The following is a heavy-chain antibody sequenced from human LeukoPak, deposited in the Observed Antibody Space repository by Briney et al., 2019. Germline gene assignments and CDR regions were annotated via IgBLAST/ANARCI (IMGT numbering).Heavy chain of an antibody. J-gene: IGHJ3*02. CDR3: ARPGPDAFDI. CDR1: GFTFSSYN. V-gene: IGHV3-21*01. CDR2: ISSSSSYI. Sequence: GGSLRLSCAASGFTFSSYNMNWVRQAPGKGLEWVSSISSSSSYIYYADSVKGRFTISRDNAKNSLYLQMNSLRAEDTAVYYCARPGPDAFDIWGQGTMVTVSS.